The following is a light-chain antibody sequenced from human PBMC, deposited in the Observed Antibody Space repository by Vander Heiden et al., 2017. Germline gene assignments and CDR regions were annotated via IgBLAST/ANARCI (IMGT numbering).Light chain of an antibody. CDR2: YND. Sequence: QSVLTQPPSVSEAPRQRVTISCSGSSSNIGNNAVNWYQQLPGKAPKLLIYYNDLLPSGVSDRFSGSKSGTSASLAISGLQSEDKADYYCAAWDDSLNGVLFGGGTKLTVL. CDR3: AAWDDSLNGVL. CDR1: SSNIGNNA. J-gene: IGLJ2*01. V-gene: IGLV1-36*01.